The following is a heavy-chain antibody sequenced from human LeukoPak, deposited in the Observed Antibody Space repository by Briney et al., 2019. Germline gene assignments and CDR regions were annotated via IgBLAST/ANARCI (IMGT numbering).Heavy chain of an antibody. J-gene: IGHJ3*02. V-gene: IGHV5-51*01. CDR2: IHLDDSDA. D-gene: IGHD2-2*01. CDR1: GDTLRRNW. Sequence: GEPLKISCKFSGDTLRRNWIAWVRQMPGKGLEWMGVIHLDDSDARYSPSFQGQVTLSVDKSTSTANLQWASLKASDTGIYYCARRMPRTLTWDALDIWGQGTMVTVSS. CDR3: ARRMPRTLTWDALDI.